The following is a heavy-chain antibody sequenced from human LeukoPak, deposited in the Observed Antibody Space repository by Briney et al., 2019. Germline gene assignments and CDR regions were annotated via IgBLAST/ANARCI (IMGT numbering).Heavy chain of an antibody. V-gene: IGHV3-7*01. J-gene: IGHJ6*03. D-gene: IGHD3-3*01. CDR1: GFTFSSYW. Sequence: GGSLRLSCAASGFTFSSYWMSWVRQAPGKGLEWVANIKQDGSEKYYVDSVKGRFTISRDNAKNSLYLQMNSLRAEDTAVYYCARVYDFWSGYQRSCYMDVWGKGTTVTVSS. CDR3: ARVYDFWSGYQRSCYMDV. CDR2: IKQDGSEK.